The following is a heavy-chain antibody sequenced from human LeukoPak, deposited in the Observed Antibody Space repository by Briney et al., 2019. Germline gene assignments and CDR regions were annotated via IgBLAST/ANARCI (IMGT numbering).Heavy chain of an antibody. Sequence: PGGSLRLSCAASGFTFSSYNMHWVRHAPGKGLEWVSYITSSSTTIYYADSVQGRFTISRDNAKSSLFLQMNSLRDEDTAVYYCVTAAVAGTVYWGQGTLVTVSS. CDR3: VTAAVAGTVY. D-gene: IGHD6-19*01. CDR2: ITSSSTTI. CDR1: GFTFSSYN. J-gene: IGHJ4*02. V-gene: IGHV3-48*02.